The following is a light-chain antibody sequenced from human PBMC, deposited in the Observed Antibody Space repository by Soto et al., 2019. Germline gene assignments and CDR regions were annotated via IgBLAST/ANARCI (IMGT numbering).Light chain of an antibody. V-gene: IGLV1-44*01. Sequence: QSVLAQPPSASGTPGQSVTISCSGSSSNIGSNSVSWYQQLPGTAPRLVIYDNNKRPSGVPDRFSASKSGTSASLAISGLRSQDEADFYCAVWDDSLNGFFVFGTGTKPTVL. CDR2: DNN. CDR3: AVWDDSLNGFFV. CDR1: SSNIGSNS. J-gene: IGLJ1*01.